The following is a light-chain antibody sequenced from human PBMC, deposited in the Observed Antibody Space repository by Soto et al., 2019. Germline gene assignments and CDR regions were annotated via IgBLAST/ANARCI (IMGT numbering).Light chain of an antibody. J-gene: IGKJ2*01. Sequence: DIVMTQSPLSLPVTPGEPASISCRSSQSPLHSNGYNYLDWYLQKPGQSPQLLIYLGSNRASGVPDRFSGSGSGTDFTLKISRVEAGDVGVYYCMQALQTPRTFGQGTKLEIK. CDR2: LGS. V-gene: IGKV2-28*01. CDR3: MQALQTPRT. CDR1: QSPLHSNGYNY.